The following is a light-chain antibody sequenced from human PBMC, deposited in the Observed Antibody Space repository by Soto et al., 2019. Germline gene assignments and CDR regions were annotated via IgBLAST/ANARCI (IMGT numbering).Light chain of an antibody. CDR1: KLGDKY. CDR3: QAWDSSTAV. J-gene: IGLJ2*01. CDR2: QDT. V-gene: IGLV3-1*01. Sequence: SSELTQSPSVSVSPGQTASITCSGDKLGDKYVCWYQQKTGQSPVLVIYQDTKRPSGIPERFSGSNSGDTVTLTISGTQAMDEADYFCQAWDSSTAVFGGGTKLTVL.